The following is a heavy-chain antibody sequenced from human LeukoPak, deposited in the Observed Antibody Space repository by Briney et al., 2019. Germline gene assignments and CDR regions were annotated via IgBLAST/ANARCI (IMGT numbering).Heavy chain of an antibody. J-gene: IGHJ4*02. Sequence: GGSLRLSCAASGFSFSIYAMTWVRQAPGKGPEWVSGISASGGSTNYADSVKGRFTISRDNSKNTVYLQMSSLRDEDTAVYYCAKESTYSSSWYYFDYWGQGTLDTLSS. CDR1: GFSFSIYA. CDR2: ISASGGST. CDR3: AKESTYSSSWYYFDY. D-gene: IGHD6-13*01. V-gene: IGHV3-23*01.